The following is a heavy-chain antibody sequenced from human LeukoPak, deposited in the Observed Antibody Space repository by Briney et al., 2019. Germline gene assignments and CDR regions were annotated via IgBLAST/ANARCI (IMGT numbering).Heavy chain of an antibody. V-gene: IGHV4-34*01. CDR1: GGPFSGYY. D-gene: IGHD6-19*01. Sequence: SETLSLTCAVYGGPFSGYYWSWIRQPPGKGLEWIGEINHSGSTNYNPSLKSRVTISVDTSKNQFSLKLSSVTAADTAVYYCARIPVSIAVAGTFSDYWGQGTLVTVSS. CDR2: INHSGST. CDR3: ARIPVSIAVAGTFSDY. J-gene: IGHJ4*02.